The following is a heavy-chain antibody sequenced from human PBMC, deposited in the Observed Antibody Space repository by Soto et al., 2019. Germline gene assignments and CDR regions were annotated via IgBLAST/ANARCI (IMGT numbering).Heavy chain of an antibody. CDR1: GFTVSSNY. CDR3: AREGYCSAGSCCEGAYFYSGMDV. D-gene: IGHD2-15*01. CDR2: IYSGGST. Sequence: EVQLVETGGGLIQPGGSLRLSCAASGFTVSSNYMSWVRQAPGKGLEWVSVIYSGGSTFYADSVRGRFTISRDNSKNTLNLQRNSVRAKDTAVYYCAREGYCSAGSCCEGAYFYSGMDVWGKGSTVTAAS. J-gene: IGHJ6*04. V-gene: IGHV3-53*02.